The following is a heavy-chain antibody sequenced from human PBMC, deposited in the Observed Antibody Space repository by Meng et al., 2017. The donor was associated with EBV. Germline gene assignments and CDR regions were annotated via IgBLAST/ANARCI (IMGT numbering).Heavy chain of an antibody. V-gene: IGHV1-69*01. D-gene: IGHD3-10*01. Sequence: QVELVQAGDEVKKPGSSVKVSCKTSGGTFRSDAISWVRQATGQGLEWMGGLIPMSDAPHYAQKFQGRVTITADESTSTHYMDLSGLRSEDTAVYYCASESGRGFTPDYWGQGTLVTVSS. CDR2: LIPMSDAP. CDR1: GGTFRSDA. CDR3: ASESGRGFTPDY. J-gene: IGHJ4*02.